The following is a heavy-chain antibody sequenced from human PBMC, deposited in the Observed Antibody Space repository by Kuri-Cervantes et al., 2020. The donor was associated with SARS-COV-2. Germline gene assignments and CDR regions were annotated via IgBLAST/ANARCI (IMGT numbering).Heavy chain of an antibody. J-gene: IGHJ2*01. CDR2: IYYSGST. D-gene: IGHD3-3*01. Sequence: SQTLSLTCAVSGYSISSGYYWGWIRQPPGKGLEWIGYIYYSGSTYYNPSLKSRVTISVDTSKNQFSLKLSSVTAADTAVYYCARGAGYDFWSGYYEYWYFDLWGRGTLVTVSS. V-gene: IGHV4-30-4*08. CDR1: GYSISSGYY. CDR3: ARGAGYDFWSGYYEYWYFDL.